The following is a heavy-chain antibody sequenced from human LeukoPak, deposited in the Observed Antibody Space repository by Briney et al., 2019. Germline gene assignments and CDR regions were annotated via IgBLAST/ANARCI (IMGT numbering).Heavy chain of an antibody. CDR1: GGSFSGYY. Sequence: PSETLSLTCAVYGGSFSGYYWSWIRQPPGKGLEWIGETNHSGSTNYNLSLKSRVTISVHTSKNQFSLKLSSVTAADTAVYYCARLSGYDWESFYDYWGQGTLVTVSS. V-gene: IGHV4-34*01. J-gene: IGHJ4*02. CDR3: ARLSGYDWESFYDY. CDR2: TNHSGST. D-gene: IGHD5-12*01.